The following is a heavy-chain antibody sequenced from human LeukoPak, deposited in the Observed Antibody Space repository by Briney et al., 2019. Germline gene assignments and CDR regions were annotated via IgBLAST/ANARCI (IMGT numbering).Heavy chain of an antibody. D-gene: IGHD5-24*01. V-gene: IGHV3-43*02. Sequence: GGSLRLSCAASGFTFDDYAMHWVRQAPGKGLEWVSLISGDGGSTYYADPVKGRFTISRDNSKNSLYLQMNSLRTEDTALYYCAKEMATITSLDYWGRGTLVTVSS. CDR3: AKEMATITSLDY. J-gene: IGHJ4*02. CDR2: ISGDGGST. CDR1: GFTFDDYA.